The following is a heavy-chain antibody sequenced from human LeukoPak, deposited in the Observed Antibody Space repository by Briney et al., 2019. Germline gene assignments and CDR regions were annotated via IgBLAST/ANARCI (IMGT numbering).Heavy chain of an antibody. CDR1: GGSFSGYY. Sequence: SETLSLTCAVYGGSFSGYYWSWIRQPPGKGLEWIGEISHSGSTNYNPSLKSRVTISVDTSKNQFSLKLSSVTAADTAVYYCARIDEDIVVVPAAMRKNYYYGMDVWGQGTTVTVSS. CDR3: ARIDEDIVVVPAAMRKNYYYGMDV. J-gene: IGHJ6*02. V-gene: IGHV4-34*01. CDR2: ISHSGST. D-gene: IGHD2-2*01.